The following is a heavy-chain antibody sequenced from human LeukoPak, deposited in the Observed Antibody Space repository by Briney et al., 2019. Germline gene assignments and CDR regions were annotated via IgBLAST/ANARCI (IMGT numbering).Heavy chain of an antibody. V-gene: IGHV1-46*01. CDR2: INPSGGST. CDR3: AREGTYYYDSSGYYFDY. CDR1: GYTFTSYY. D-gene: IGHD3-22*01. J-gene: IGHJ4*02. Sequence: ASVKVSCKASGYTFTSYYMHWVRQAPGQGLEWMGIINPSGGSTSYAQKFQGRVTMTRDMSTSTVYMELSSLRSEDTAVYYCAREGTYYYDSSGYYFDYWGQGTLVTVSS.